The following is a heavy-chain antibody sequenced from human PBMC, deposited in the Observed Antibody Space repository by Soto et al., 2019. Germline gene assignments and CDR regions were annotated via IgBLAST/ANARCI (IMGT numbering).Heavy chain of an antibody. CDR3: ARDASYYSLWSGYYPSRNGMDV. V-gene: IGHV3-33*01. CDR1: GFTFSSLG. D-gene: IGHD3-3*01. J-gene: IGHJ6*02. CDR2: IWYDGSKK. Sequence: QVQVVESGGGVVQPGRSLRLSCAASGFTFSSLGMHWVRQAPGKGLERVSLIWYDGSKKSYGDCVKGRFTISRDNSRNTVYLQMNSLGAADTAVYYCARDASYYSLWSGYYPSRNGMDVWGQGTTVTVSS.